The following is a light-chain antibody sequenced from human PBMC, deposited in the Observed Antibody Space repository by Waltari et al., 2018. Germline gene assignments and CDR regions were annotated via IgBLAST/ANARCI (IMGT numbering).Light chain of an antibody. CDR3: QQYNNWPPVT. CDR2: GAS. Sequence: ELVMTQSSATLSVSPGERATLYCSASKRVSSNLAWYQQKPGQAPRLLIYGASTSATGIPARLIGSGSGTEVTLTIISRQYEDDAVYYCQQYNNWPPVTFGQGTKVEIK. J-gene: IGKJ1*01. V-gene: IGKV3-15*01. CDR1: KRVSSN.